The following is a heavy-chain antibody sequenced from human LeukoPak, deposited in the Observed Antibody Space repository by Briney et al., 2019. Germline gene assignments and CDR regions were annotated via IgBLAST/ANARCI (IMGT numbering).Heavy chain of an antibody. V-gene: IGHV3-74*01. CDR3: ARDARIAIAGSGYYYYGMDV. CDR2: INTDGSSV. Sequence: PGGSLRLSCAASGPTLGSYWLHWVCQARGKGLVWVSRINTDGSSVSYADSVKGRFTISRDNAKNTLYLQMNSLRAEDTAVYYCARDARIAIAGSGYYYYGMDVWGKGTPVTVSS. CDR1: GPTLGSYW. D-gene: IGHD6-13*01. J-gene: IGHJ6*04.